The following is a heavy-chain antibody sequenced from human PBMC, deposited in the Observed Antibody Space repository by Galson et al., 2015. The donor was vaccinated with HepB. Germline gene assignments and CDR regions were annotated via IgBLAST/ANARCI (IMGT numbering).Heavy chain of an antibody. D-gene: IGHD2-15*01. CDR2: ITSSGGNS. CDR1: GFSFSDYN. J-gene: IGHJ4*02. V-gene: IGHV3-23*01. CDR3: AKDGIMVANNPYHFHY. Sequence: SLRLSCAASGFSFSDYNMNWVRQAPGKGLEWVSSITSSGGNSYYTDSVKGRFTVSRDNSKNTLLLQLNSLRAEDTAMYFCAKDGIMVANNPYHFHYWGQGTLVTVSS.